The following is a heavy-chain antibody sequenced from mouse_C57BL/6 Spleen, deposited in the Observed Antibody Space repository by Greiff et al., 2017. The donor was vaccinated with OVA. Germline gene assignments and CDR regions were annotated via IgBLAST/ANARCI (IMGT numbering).Heavy chain of an antibody. Sequence: EVQLQQSGPELVKPGASVKISCKASGYTFTDYYMNWVKQSHGKSLEWIGDINPNNGGTSYNQKFKGKATLTVDKSSSTAYMELRSLTSEDSAVYYCARSPEMDYWGQGTSVTVSS. CDR3: ARSPEMDY. V-gene: IGHV1-26*01. CDR1: GYTFTDYY. J-gene: IGHJ4*01. CDR2: INPNNGGT.